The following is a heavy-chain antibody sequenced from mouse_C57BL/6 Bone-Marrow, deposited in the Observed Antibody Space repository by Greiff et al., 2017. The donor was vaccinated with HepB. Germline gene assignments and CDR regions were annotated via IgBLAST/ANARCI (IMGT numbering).Heavy chain of an antibody. D-gene: IGHD2-3*01. CDR2: INPSSGYT. J-gene: IGHJ4*01. Sequence: VQLQQSGAELARPGASVKMSRKASGYTFTSYTMHWVKQRPGQGLEWIGYINPSSGYTKYNQKFKDKATLTADKSSSTAYMQLSSLTSEDSAVYYCARWVLFAMDYWGQGTSVTVSS. V-gene: IGHV1-4*01. CDR1: GYTFTSYT. CDR3: ARWVLFAMDY.